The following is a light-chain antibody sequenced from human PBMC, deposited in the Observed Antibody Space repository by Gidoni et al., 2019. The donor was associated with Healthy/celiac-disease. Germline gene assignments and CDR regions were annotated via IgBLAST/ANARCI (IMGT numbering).Light chain of an antibody. CDR2: WAS. J-gene: IGKJ3*01. V-gene: IGKV4-1*01. Sequence: MTQSPDSLAVSLGERATINCKSSQSVLYSSNNKNYLAWYQQKPGQPPKLLIYWASTRESGVPDRFSGSGSGTDFTLTISSLQAEDVAVYYCQQYYSTPFTFXPXTKVDIK. CDR3: QQYYSTPFT. CDR1: QSVLYSSNNKNY.